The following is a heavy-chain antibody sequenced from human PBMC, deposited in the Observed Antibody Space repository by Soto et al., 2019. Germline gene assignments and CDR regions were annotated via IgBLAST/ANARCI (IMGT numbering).Heavy chain of an antibody. D-gene: IGHD3-10*01. Sequence: GGSLRLSCAASGFTFSSYWMSWVRQAPGKGLEWVANIKQDGSEKYYVDSVKGRFTISRDNAKNSLYLQMNSLRAEDTAVYYCARVRHYYGSGSYRYWGQGTLVTVSS. V-gene: IGHV3-7*01. CDR3: ARVRHYYGSGSYRY. CDR2: IKQDGSEK. J-gene: IGHJ4*02. CDR1: GFTFSSYW.